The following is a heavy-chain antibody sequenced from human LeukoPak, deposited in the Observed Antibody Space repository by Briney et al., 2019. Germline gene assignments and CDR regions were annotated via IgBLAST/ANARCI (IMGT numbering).Heavy chain of an antibody. CDR1: GFTFSDYN. CDR2: INSDGSTT. CDR3: ARSRWLDAFDY. V-gene: IGHV3-74*01. Sequence: PGGSLRLSCAASGFTFSDYNMRWIRQAPGKGLVWVSRINSDGSTTNYADSVKGRFTISRDNAKNTLYLQMNSLRADDTAVYYCARSRWLDAFDYWGQGTLVTVSS. J-gene: IGHJ4*02. D-gene: IGHD6-19*01.